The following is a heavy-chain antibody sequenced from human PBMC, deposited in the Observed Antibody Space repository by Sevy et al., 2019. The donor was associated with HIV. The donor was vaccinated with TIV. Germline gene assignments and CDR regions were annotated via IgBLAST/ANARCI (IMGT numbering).Heavy chain of an antibody. J-gene: IGHJ4*02. CDR1: GFQFSSYE. V-gene: IGHV3-48*03. CDR2: ISSTGSVI. CDR3: ARDYYRSGSFEFDS. D-gene: IGHD3-10*01. Sequence: GGFLRLSCAASGFQFSSYEMNWVRQAPGKGLEWVSYISSTGSVIHYADSVRGRFTISRDNAKNSLFLQMNSLRADDTAFYYCARDYYRSGSFEFDSWGQGALVTVSS.